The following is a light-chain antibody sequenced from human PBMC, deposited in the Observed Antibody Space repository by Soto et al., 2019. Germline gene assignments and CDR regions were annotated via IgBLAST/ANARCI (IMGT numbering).Light chain of an antibody. CDR1: QSISSD. J-gene: IGKJ1*01. CDR2: GAS. V-gene: IGKV3-20*01. Sequence: IVMTQSPATPSVSPGERATLSCRASQSISSDLAWYQRQPGQAPRLLIYGASSRATGITDRFSGSGSGTDFTLTISRLEPEDFAVYYCQPYAGSPRTFGQGTQVEIK. CDR3: QPYAGSPRT.